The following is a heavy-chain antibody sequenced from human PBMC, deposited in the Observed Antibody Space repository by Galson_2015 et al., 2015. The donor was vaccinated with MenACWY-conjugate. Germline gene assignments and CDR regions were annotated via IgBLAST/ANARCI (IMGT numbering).Heavy chain of an antibody. CDR2: IYYSGST. D-gene: IGHD3-22*01. J-gene: IGHJ4*02. Sequence: TLSLTCTVSGASISSGGYYWSWIRLHPGKGLEWIGYIYYSGSTYYNPSLKSRVTISVDTSKNQFSLKMSSVTAADTAVYYCARVPWSFSSGYYPFDYWGQGTLVTASS. CDR3: ARVPWSFSSGYYPFDY. CDR1: GASISSGGYY. V-gene: IGHV4-31*03.